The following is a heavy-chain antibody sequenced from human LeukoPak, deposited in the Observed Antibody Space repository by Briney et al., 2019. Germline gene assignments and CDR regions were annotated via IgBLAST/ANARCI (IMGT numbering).Heavy chain of an antibody. D-gene: IGHD3-3*01. V-gene: IGHV4-59*01. CDR2: IYYSGST. CDR1: GRSISSYY. Sequence: PSETLFLTCTVSGRSISSYYWSWIRQPPGKGLEWLGYIYYSGSTNYNPSLKSRVTISVDTSKNQFSLKLSSVTAADTAVYYCARSTRSGYYPDYYYYYGMDVWGQGTTVTVSS. CDR3: ARSTRSGYYPDYYYYYGMDV. J-gene: IGHJ6*02.